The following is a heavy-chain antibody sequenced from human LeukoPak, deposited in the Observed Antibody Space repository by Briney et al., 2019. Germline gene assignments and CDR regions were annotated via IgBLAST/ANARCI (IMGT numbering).Heavy chain of an antibody. D-gene: IGHD3-22*01. CDR3: AKDDTMIVVVIISFDY. V-gene: IGHV3-23*01. J-gene: IGHJ4*02. CDR2: ISGSGGST. Sequence: GGSLRLSCAASGFTFSSYAMSWVRQAPGKGLEWVSAISGSGGSTYYADSVKGRFTISRDNSKNTLYLQMNSLRAEDTAVYYCAKDDTMIVVVIISFDYWGQGTLVTVSS. CDR1: GFTFSSYA.